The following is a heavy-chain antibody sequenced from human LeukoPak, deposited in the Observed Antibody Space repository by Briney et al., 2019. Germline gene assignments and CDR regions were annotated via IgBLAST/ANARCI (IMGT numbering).Heavy chain of an antibody. Sequence: AGGSLRLSCAASGFTFSTYVMNWFRQAPGKGLEWVSTISVGAEYIFYADSVKGRFTISRDNSNNMVYLQMNWLRAEDTAVYYCAKRFGSGWGTDVFDFWGQGTMVTVSS. CDR3: AKRFGSGWGTDVFDF. V-gene: IGHV3-23*01. J-gene: IGHJ3*01. CDR1: GFTFSTYV. CDR2: ISVGAEYI. D-gene: IGHD6-19*01.